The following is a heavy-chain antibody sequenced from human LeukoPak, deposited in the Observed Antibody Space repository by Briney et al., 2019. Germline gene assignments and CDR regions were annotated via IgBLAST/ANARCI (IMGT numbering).Heavy chain of an antibody. CDR3: AREYPAMIGKDWFDP. D-gene: IGHD3-22*01. CDR2: IYTSGST. CDR1: GGSLSSGDYY. V-gene: IGHV4-61*02. Sequence: SETLSLTCTVSGGSLSSGDYYWSWIRQPAGKGLEWIGRIYTSGSTNYNPSLKSRITISVDTSKNQFSLKLSSVTAADTAVYYCAREYPAMIGKDWFDPWGQGTLVTVSS. J-gene: IGHJ5*02.